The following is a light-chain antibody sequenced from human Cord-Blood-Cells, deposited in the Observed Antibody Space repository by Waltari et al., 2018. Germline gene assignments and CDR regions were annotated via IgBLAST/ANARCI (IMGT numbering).Light chain of an antibody. J-gene: IGLJ1*01. Sequence: QSALTQPASVSGSPGQSITISCTGTSSAVGGYNYVPWYQHPPDKPPKLMIYDVSKRPSGVSNRFSGSKSGNTASLTISGLQAEDEADYYCSSYTSSSTYVFGTGTKVTVL. CDR2: DVS. V-gene: IGLV2-14*03. CDR3: SSYTSSSTYV. CDR1: SSAVGGYNY.